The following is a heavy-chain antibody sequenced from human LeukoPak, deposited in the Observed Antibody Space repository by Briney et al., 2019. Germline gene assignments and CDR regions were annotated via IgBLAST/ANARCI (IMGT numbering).Heavy chain of an antibody. V-gene: IGHV4-61*02. J-gene: IGHJ4*02. D-gene: IGHD3-22*01. CDR2: IYTSGST. CDR1: GGSFSSGSYY. Sequence: PSETLSLTCTVSGGSFSSGSYYWSWIRQPAGKGLEWIGRIYTSGSTNYNPSLKSRVTMSVDTSKNQFSLKLSSVTAADTAVYYCARWYYDSSGYQFDYRGQGTLVTVSS. CDR3: ARWYYDSSGYQFDY.